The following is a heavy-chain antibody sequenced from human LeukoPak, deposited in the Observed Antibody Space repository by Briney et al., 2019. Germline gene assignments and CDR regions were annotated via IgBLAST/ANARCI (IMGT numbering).Heavy chain of an antibody. CDR1: GFTFSSYN. J-gene: IGHJ6*03. CDR3: ATVDGDYDFGYMDV. Sequence: PGGSLRLSCAASGFTFSSYNMNWVRQAPGQGLEWVSSITSGSSYIYYADSVKGRFTISRDNAKSSLYLQMNSLRAEDTALYYCATVDGDYDFGYMDVWGKGTTVTVSS. V-gene: IGHV3-21*04. D-gene: IGHD4-17*01. CDR2: ITSGSSYI.